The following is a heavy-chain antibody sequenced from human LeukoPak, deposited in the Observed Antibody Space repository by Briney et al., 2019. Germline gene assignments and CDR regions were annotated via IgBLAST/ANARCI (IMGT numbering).Heavy chain of an antibody. D-gene: IGHD3-3*01. CDR3: AREYYDFWSGYQFSYYYYGMDV. CDR1: GFTVSSNS. J-gene: IGHJ6*02. Sequence: GGSLRLSCAASGFTVSSNSMSWVRQAPGKGLEWVAVISYDGSNKYYADSVKGRFTISRDNSKNTLYLQMNSLRAEDTAVYYCAREYYDFWSGYQFSYYYYGMDVWGQGTTVTVSS. V-gene: IGHV3-30-3*01. CDR2: ISYDGSNK.